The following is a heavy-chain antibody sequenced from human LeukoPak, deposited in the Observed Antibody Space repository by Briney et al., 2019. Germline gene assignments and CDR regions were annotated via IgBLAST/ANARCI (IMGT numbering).Heavy chain of an antibody. CDR3: ARDSRGVAGTWYFDV. CDR1: GFTFSTCS. V-gene: IGHV3-48*02. D-gene: IGHD6-19*01. J-gene: IGHJ2*01. CDR2: ISSSGSPI. Sequence: GGSLRLSCAASGFTFSTCSMSWVRQAPGKGLEWVSYISSSGSPIYYADSVKGRFTIYRDSAKNSLYLQMNSLRDEDTAVYYCARDSRGVAGTWYFDVWGRGTLVTVSS.